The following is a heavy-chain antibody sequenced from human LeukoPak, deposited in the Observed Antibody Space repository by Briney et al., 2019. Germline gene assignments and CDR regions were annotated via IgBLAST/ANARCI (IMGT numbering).Heavy chain of an antibody. J-gene: IGHJ6*03. V-gene: IGHV3-74*01. CDR3: AKHPVGATYYMDV. CDR1: GFTFSSYW. CDR2: SDGSST. D-gene: IGHD1-26*01. Sequence: GGSLRLSCAGSGFTFSSYWMHWVRQAPGKGPVWVSRSDGSSTTYADSVKGRFTISRDNSKNTLYLQMNSLRAEDTAVYYCAKHPVGATYYMDVWGKGTTVTISS.